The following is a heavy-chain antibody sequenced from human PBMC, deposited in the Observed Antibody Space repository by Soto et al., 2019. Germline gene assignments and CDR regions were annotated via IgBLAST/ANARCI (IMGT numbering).Heavy chain of an antibody. CDR1: GFTFSSYE. J-gene: IGHJ4*02. Sequence: PGGSLRLSCAASGFTFSSYEMNWVRQAPGKGLEWVSYITANSITILYADSVRGRFTISRDNAKNSLYLQMNSLTAEDTAIYYCNREAHVDGAMDLCHWGQGTLVTAPQ. D-gene: IGHD5-18*01. CDR3: NREAHVDGAMDLCH. CDR2: ITANSITI. V-gene: IGHV3-48*03.